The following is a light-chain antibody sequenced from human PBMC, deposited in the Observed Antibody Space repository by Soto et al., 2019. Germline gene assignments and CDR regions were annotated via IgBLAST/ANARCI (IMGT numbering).Light chain of an antibody. Sequence: EIVMTQSPATLSVSPGERATLSCRASQSVSSNLAWYQQKPGQAPRLLIYGASTRATGIPARFSGSGSGTEFTFTISSLQSEDFAVYYCQQYNNWAVTFGPGTKVDIK. CDR2: GAS. CDR1: QSVSSN. CDR3: QQYNNWAVT. V-gene: IGKV3-15*01. J-gene: IGKJ3*01.